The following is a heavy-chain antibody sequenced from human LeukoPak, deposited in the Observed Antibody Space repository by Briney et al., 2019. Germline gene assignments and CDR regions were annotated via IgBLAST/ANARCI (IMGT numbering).Heavy chain of an antibody. CDR2: ISYDGSNK. CDR1: GFTFSSYG. D-gene: IGHD4-17*01. CDR3: AKDQGDYGVNFQH. J-gene: IGHJ1*01. V-gene: IGHV3-30*18. Sequence: TGRSLRLSCAASGFTFSSYGMHWVRQAPGKGLEWVAVISYDGSNKYYADSVKGRFTISRDNSKNTLYLQMNSLRAEDTAVYYCAKDQGDYGVNFQHWGQGTLSPSPQ.